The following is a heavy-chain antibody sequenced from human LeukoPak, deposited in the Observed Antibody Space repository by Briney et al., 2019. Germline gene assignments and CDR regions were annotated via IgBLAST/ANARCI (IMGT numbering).Heavy chain of an antibody. D-gene: IGHD2-2*01. V-gene: IGHV1-69*13. Sequence: SVKVSCKASGGTFSSYAISWVRQAPGQGLEWMGGIIPIFGTANYAQKFQGRVTITADESTSTAYMELSSLRAEDTAVYYCAKDDIVVVPAAMLPGYWGQGTLVTVSS. J-gene: IGHJ4*02. CDR1: GGTFSSYA. CDR2: IIPIFGTA. CDR3: AKDDIVVVPAAMLPGY.